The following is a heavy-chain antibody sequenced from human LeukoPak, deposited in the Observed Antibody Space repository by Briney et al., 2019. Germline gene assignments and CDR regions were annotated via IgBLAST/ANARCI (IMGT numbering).Heavy chain of an antibody. Sequence: SETLSLTCTVSGGSISSSTYYWGWIRQPPGKGLEWIGSIYYSGSTYYNPSLKSRVTISVDTSKNQFSLKLSSVTAADTAVYYCAKDSSTWGNLAGHFDSWGQGTLVTVSS. CDR3: AKDSSTWGNLAGHFDS. J-gene: IGHJ4*02. CDR1: GGSISSSTYY. V-gene: IGHV4-39*07. D-gene: IGHD6-13*01. CDR2: IYYSGST.